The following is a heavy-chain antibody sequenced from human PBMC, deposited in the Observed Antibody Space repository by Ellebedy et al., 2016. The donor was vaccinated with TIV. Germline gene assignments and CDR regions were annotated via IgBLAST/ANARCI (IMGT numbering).Heavy chain of an antibody. V-gene: IGHV3-48*01. CDR2: ISSSSSTI. D-gene: IGHD3-10*01. CDR3: ARLTMVRGVILDY. Sequence: PGGSLRLSCAASGFTFSSYSMNWVRQAPGKGLEWVSYISSSSSTIYYADSVKGRFTISRDNSKNTLYLQMNSLRAEDTAVYYCARLTMVRGVILDYWGQGTLVTVSS. J-gene: IGHJ4*02. CDR1: GFTFSSYS.